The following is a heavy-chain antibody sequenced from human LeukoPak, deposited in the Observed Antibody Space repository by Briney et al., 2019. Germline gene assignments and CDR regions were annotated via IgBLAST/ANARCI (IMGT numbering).Heavy chain of an antibody. J-gene: IGHJ5*02. V-gene: IGHV1-8*01. Sequence: ASVKVSCKASGYTFTSYDINWVRQATGQGLEWMRWMNPNSGNTGYAQKFQGRVTMTRNTSISTAYMELSSLRSEDTAVYYCARGSYYGSGDEYNWFDPWGQGTLVTVSS. CDR2: MNPNSGNT. CDR3: ARGSYYGSGDEYNWFDP. D-gene: IGHD3-10*01. CDR1: GYTFTSYD.